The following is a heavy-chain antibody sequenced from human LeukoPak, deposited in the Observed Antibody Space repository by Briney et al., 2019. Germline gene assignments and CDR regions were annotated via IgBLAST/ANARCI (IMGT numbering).Heavy chain of an antibody. CDR1: GFTLSTNA. CDR2: ISGSGAST. CDR3: ARHPNSNWDY. V-gene: IGHV3-23*01. J-gene: IGHJ4*02. Sequence: GGSLRLSCLTSGFTLSTNAMSRVRQAPGKGLEWISGISGSGASTYYADSVKGRFTISRDNAQDSLYLQMNSLRVEDTAVYYCARHPNSNWDYWGQRTLVTVSS. D-gene: IGHD6-13*01.